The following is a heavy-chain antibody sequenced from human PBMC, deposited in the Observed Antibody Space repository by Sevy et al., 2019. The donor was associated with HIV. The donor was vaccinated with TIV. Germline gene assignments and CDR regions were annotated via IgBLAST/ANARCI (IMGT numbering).Heavy chain of an antibody. J-gene: IGHJ4*02. D-gene: IGHD1-1*01. CDR1: GFTFAKYS. Sequence: GGSLRLSCAASGFTFAKYSMSWVRQAPGKGLEWVSTFSFGCGRINYADSVKGRFTISRDDSKNTLFLQMNSLGAEDTATYFCAREGGTQPHDYWGQGTLVTVSS. CDR2: FSFGCGRI. CDR3: AREGGTQPHDY. V-gene: IGHV3-23*01.